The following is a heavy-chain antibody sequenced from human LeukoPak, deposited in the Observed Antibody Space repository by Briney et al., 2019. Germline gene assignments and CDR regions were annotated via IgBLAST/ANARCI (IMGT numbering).Heavy chain of an antibody. Sequence: GGSLRLSCAASGFTVSSNYMNWVRQAPGKGLEWVSVIYSGGSTYYTDSVKGRFTISRDNSKNTLYLQMNSLRVEDTAVYYCAGDRARVMDYWGQGTLVTVSS. V-gene: IGHV3-66*01. CDR2: IYSGGST. D-gene: IGHD5-18*01. CDR1: GFTVSSNY. CDR3: AGDRARVMDY. J-gene: IGHJ4*02.